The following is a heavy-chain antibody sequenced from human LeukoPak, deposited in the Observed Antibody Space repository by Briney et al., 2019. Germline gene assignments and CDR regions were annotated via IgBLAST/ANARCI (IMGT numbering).Heavy chain of an antibody. CDR3: AISTYSSSPS. J-gene: IGHJ5*02. CDR2: INHDESKK. D-gene: IGHD6-6*01. Sequence: SGGSLRLSCAASGFAFSDHWMIWVRQAPGKGLEWVANINHDESKKYYVDSVEGGFTISRDNAKNSLYLQMNSLRAEDTAVYYCAISTYSSSPSWGQGTLVTVSS. V-gene: IGHV3-7*01. CDR1: GFAFSDHW.